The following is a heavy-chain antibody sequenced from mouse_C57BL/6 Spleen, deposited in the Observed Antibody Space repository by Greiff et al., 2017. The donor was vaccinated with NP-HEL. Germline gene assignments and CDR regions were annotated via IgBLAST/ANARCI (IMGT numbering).Heavy chain of an antibody. D-gene: IGHD1-1*01. CDR3: ARCWLLRCYAMDY. V-gene: IGHV1-78*01. Sequence: VQLVESDAELVKPGASVKISCKVSGYTFTDHTIHWMKQRPEQGLEWIGYIYPRDGSTKYNEKFKGKATLTADKSSSTAYMQLNSLTSEDSAVYFCARCWLLRCYAMDYWGQGTSVTVSS. J-gene: IGHJ4*01. CDR1: GYTFTDHT. CDR2: IYPRDGST.